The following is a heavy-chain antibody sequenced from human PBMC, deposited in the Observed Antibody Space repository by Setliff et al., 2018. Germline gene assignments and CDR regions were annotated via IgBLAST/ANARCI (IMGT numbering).Heavy chain of an antibody. CDR2: VNYSGTS. D-gene: IGHD5-12*01. CDR1: GGSIGSSSYY. J-gene: IGHJ6*03. Sequence: SETLSLTCTVSGGSIGSSSYYWGWFRQPPGKGLEWIGSVNYSGTSYYNPSLKSRVTTSVGTSKKYFFLNLTSVTAADTAVYYCARHLSYSGETMDVWGKGTTVTVSS. CDR3: ARHLSYSGETMDV. V-gene: IGHV4-39*01.